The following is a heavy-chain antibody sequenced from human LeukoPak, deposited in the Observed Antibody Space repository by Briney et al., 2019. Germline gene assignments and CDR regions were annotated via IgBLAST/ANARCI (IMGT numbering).Heavy chain of an antibody. V-gene: IGHV3-23*01. CDR3: AKDGISKWLRFGSWYYYYYMDV. Sequence: TGGSLRLSCAASGFTFSSYAMSWVRQAPGKGLEWVSAISGSGGSTYYADSVKGRFTISRDNSKNTLYLQMNSLRAEDTAIYYCAKDGISKWLRFGSWYYYYYMDVWGKGTTVTISS. CDR2: ISGSGGST. J-gene: IGHJ6*03. CDR1: GFTFSSYA. D-gene: IGHD5-12*01.